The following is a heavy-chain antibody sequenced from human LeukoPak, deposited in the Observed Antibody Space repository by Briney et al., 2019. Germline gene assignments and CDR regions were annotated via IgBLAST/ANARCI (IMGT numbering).Heavy chain of an antibody. CDR3: ARDRWGGLVYRKIKLGIDY. CDR2: IYYSGST. CDR1: GGSISSYY. V-gene: IGHV4-59*01. J-gene: IGHJ4*02. D-gene: IGHD2-8*01. Sequence: SETLSLTCTVSGGSISSYYWSWIRQPPGKGLEWIGYIYYSGSTNYNPSLKSRVTISVDTSKNQFSLKLRSVTAADTAVYYCARDRWGGLVYRKIKLGIDYWGQRTLVTVSS.